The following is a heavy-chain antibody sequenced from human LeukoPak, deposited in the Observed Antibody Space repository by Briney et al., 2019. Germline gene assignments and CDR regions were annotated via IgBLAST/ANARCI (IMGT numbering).Heavy chain of an antibody. CDR2: TSYDGSNE. V-gene: IGHV3-30-3*01. Sequence: GGSLRLSCAASGFTVGSNYMSWVRQAPGKGLEWVAVTSYDGSNEYYGDSVKGRFTISRDNSKNTLYLQMNSLRPDDTAVYYCARSGGPYARGGFDYWGQGTLVTVSS. J-gene: IGHJ4*02. D-gene: IGHD2-2*01. CDR3: ARSGGPYARGGFDY. CDR1: GFTVGSNY.